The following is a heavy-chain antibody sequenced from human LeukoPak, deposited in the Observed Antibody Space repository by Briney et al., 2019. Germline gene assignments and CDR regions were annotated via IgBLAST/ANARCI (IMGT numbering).Heavy chain of an antibody. CDR2: ISYDGSNK. CDR3: AKNFGHTVTTPFDY. Sequence: GGSLRLSCAASGFTFSSYGMHWVRQAPGKGLEWVAVISYDGSNKYYADSVKGRFTISRDNSKNTLYLQMNSLRAEDTAVYYCAKNFGHTVTTPFDYWGQGTLVTVSS. CDR1: GFTFSSYG. V-gene: IGHV3-30*18. J-gene: IGHJ4*02. D-gene: IGHD4-17*01.